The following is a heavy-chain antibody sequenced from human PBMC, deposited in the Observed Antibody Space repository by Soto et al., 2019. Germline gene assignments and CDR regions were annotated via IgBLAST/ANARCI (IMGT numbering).Heavy chain of an antibody. D-gene: IGHD3-10*01. J-gene: IGHJ3*02. CDR3: ARQLLWFGEYNDAFDI. Sequence: PGESLKISCKGSGYSFTTYWIGWVRQMPGKGLECMGIIYPADSDTRYSPSFQGQVTISADKSISTAFLQWDSLQASDTAMYYCARQLLWFGEYNDAFDIWGQGTMVTVSS. CDR1: GYSFTTYW. V-gene: IGHV5-51*01. CDR2: IYPADSDT.